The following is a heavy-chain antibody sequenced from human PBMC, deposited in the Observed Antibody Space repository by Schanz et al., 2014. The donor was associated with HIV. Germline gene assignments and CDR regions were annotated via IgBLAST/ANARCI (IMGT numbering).Heavy chain of an antibody. Sequence: VQLVESGGGVVQPWRSLRLSFAASGFTFSTCGMHWVRQAPGKGREGEAFIWDDGSNKYYADSVKGRFTISRDNSKNTLYLQMNSLRAEDTAVYYCAKDIGRDVGYGLDVWGQGTTVTVSS. CDR1: GFTFSTCG. CDR3: AKDIGRDVGYGLDV. J-gene: IGHJ6*02. V-gene: IGHV3-30*02. CDR2: IWDDGSNK. D-gene: IGHD1-26*01.